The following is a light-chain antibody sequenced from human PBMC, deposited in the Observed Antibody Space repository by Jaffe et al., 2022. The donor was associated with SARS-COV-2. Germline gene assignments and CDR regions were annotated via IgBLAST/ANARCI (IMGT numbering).Light chain of an antibody. CDR3: QQLYT. CDR1: QVISSF. J-gene: IGKJ2*01. V-gene: IGKV1-9*01. CDR2: AAS. Sequence: DIQLTQSPSFLSASVGDRVTITCRASQVISSFLAWYQQEPGKAPKLLIYAASTLQSGVPSRFSGSESGTEFTLTISSLQPEDFATYYCQQLYTFGQGTKLEIK.